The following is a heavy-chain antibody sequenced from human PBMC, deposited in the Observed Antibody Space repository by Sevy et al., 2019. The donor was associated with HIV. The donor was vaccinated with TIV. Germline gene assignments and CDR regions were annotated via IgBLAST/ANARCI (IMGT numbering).Heavy chain of an antibody. Sequence: GGSLRLSCAASGFTFSSYSMNWVRQAPGKGLEWVSYISSSSSSTIYYADSVKGRFTISRDNAKNSLYLQMNSLRDEDTAVYYCARDQATVTTRGVLDYWGQGTLVTVSS. D-gene: IGHD4-17*01. CDR2: ISSSSSSTI. J-gene: IGHJ4*02. CDR1: GFTFSSYS. CDR3: ARDQATVTTRGVLDY. V-gene: IGHV3-48*02.